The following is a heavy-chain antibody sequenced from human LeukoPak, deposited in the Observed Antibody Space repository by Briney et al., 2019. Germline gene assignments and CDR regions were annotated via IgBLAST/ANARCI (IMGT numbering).Heavy chain of an antibody. CDR1: GFTFSDHS. Sequence: GGSLRLSCAASGFTFSDHSMDWVRQAPGKGLEWVGRTRNKANSYTTEYAASVKGRFTISRDDSKNALYLQMNRLKTQDTAVYYCARVLRKMGTTFDGFDIWGQGTMVTVSS. CDR2: TRNKANSYTT. D-gene: IGHD2/OR15-2a*01. V-gene: IGHV3-72*01. J-gene: IGHJ3*02. CDR3: ARVLRKMGTTFDGFDI.